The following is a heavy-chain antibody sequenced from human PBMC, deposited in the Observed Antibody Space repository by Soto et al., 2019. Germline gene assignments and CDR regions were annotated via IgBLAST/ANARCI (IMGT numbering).Heavy chain of an antibody. D-gene: IGHD6-13*01. V-gene: IGHV3-30-3*01. CDR3: ARGSSSSWYVGYGMDV. J-gene: IGHJ6*02. Sequence: QVQLVESGGGVVQPGRSLRLSCAASGFTFSSYAMHWVRQAPGKGLEWVAVISYDGSNKYYADSVKGRFTISRDNSKNTLDLQMNSLRAEDTAVYYCARGSSSSWYVGYGMDVWGRGTTVTVSS. CDR1: GFTFSSYA. CDR2: ISYDGSNK.